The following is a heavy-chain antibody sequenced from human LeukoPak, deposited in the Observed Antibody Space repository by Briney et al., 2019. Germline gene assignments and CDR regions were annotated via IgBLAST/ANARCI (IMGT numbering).Heavy chain of an antibody. CDR3: ATQWNDVLDS. Sequence: GGSLRLSCEASGITFRNYWMHWVRQAPGKGLVWVSRINSDGSSATYADSVKGRFTISRDNAKNTLFLQMNSLRAGDTAVYYCATQWNDVLDSWGQGTLVTVSS. J-gene: IGHJ4*02. CDR1: GITFRNYW. V-gene: IGHV3-74*01. CDR2: INSDGSSA. D-gene: IGHD1-1*01.